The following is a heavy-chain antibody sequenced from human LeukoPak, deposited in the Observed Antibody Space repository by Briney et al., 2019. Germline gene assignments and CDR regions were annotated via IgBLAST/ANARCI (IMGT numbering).Heavy chain of an antibody. CDR3: ARTYRSSDPFDY. CDR1: GYTFTNYW. J-gene: IGHJ4*02. V-gene: IGHV5-51*01. Sequence: GESLQISCKGSGYTFTNYWIAWVRQIPEKGLEWMGIIYPSYSDTRYSPSFQGQVTLSADKSISTAFLQWSSLEASDTAMYYCARTYRSSDPFDYWGQGTLVTVSS. CDR2: IYPSYSDT. D-gene: IGHD6-6*01.